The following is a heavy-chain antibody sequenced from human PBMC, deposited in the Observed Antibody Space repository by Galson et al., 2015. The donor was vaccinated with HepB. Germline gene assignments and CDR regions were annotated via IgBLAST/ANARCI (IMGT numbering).Heavy chain of an antibody. Sequence: SVKVSCKASGYIFTEYAMHWVRQAPGQRLEWMGWLNPDNGDTKYSQNFQDRVTITRDTSASTAYMELSSLRSEDTAVYYCARGATIAVAASFHYWGQGTLVTVSS. CDR3: ARGATIAVAASFHY. J-gene: IGHJ4*02. V-gene: IGHV1-3*01. CDR1: GYIFTEYA. D-gene: IGHD6-19*01. CDR2: LNPDNGDT.